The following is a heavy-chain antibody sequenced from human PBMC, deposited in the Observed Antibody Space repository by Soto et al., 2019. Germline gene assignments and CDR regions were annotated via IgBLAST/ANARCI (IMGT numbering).Heavy chain of an antibody. CDR3: TTDWLHDYGGSHQVFHY. CDR2: ISYDGSNK. CDR1: GFTFSSYA. D-gene: IGHD4-17*01. J-gene: IGHJ4*01. V-gene: IGHV3-30*14. Sequence: GGSRRLSCAASGFTFSSYAMQWVRHAPGKGLEWVAVISYDGSNKYYADSVMGRFSISRDNSRNTLFLQMNSLRAEDTAVYYCTTDWLHDYGGSHQVFHYWGHGTLGTVSS.